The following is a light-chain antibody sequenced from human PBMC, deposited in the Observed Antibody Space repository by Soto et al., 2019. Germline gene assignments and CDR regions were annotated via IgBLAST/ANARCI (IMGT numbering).Light chain of an antibody. CDR3: LLYYGAAVV. CDR2: EDN. Sequence: NFMLTQPHSVSESPGKTVTISCTRSSGSIASNYVQWYQQRPGSAPTTVIYEDNQRPSGVPDRFSGSIDSSSNSASLTISRLKTEDEADYYCLLYYGAAVVFGGGTKLTVL. V-gene: IGLV6-57*04. CDR1: SGSIASNY. J-gene: IGLJ2*01.